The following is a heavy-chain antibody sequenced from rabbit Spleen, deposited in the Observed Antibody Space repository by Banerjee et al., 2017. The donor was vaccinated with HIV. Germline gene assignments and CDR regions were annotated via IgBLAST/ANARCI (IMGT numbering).Heavy chain of an antibody. CDR2: IDPIFSTT. D-gene: IGHD7-1*01. Sequence: QLVESGGGLVTPGGSLTLSCKASGFDLSNYGVSWVRQAPGKGLEWIGYIDPIFSTTHYASWVNGRFTISSHNAQNTLYLQLNSLTAADTATYFCVRDYRFYFNLWGPGTLVTVS. CDR3: VRDYRFYFNL. V-gene: IGHV1S7*01. J-gene: IGHJ4*01. CDR1: GFDLSNYG.